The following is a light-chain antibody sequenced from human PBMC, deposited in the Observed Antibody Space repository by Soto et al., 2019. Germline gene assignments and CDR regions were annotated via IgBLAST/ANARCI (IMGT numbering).Light chain of an antibody. Sequence: DIVLTQSPATLSLSPVERATLSCRASQSVSSYLAWYQQKPGQAPRLLIYDASNRATGIPARFSGSGSGTDFTLTISSLEPEDFAVYYCHQRSNWPRTFGQGTKVDI. J-gene: IGKJ1*01. CDR2: DAS. CDR1: QSVSSY. CDR3: HQRSNWPRT. V-gene: IGKV3-11*01.